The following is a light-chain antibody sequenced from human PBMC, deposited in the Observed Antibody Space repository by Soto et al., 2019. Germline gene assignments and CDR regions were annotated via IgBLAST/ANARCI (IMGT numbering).Light chain of an antibody. CDR3: QQYNIWSLYT. V-gene: IGKV3-15*01. CDR1: QSVGSD. Sequence: EIVMTQSPATLSVSPGDRASLSYRASQSVGSDLAWYQLKPGQAPRLLIYGAATRATGIPARFSGSGSRTEFSLTISSLQSEDFAVYYCQQYNIWSLYTFGQGTKLEIK. J-gene: IGKJ2*01. CDR2: GAA.